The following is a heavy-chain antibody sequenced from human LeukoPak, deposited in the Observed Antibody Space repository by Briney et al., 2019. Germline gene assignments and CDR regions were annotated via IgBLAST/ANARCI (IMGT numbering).Heavy chain of an antibody. CDR3: ARVRFLEWLPKWNDAFDI. CDR2: ISSSSSYI. V-gene: IGHV3-21*01. CDR1: GFTFSSYS. J-gene: IGHJ3*02. Sequence: PGGSLRLSCAASGFTFSSYSMNWVRQAPGKGLERVSSISSSSSYIYYADSVKGRFTISRDNAKNSLYLQMNSLRAEDTAVYYCARVRFLEWLPKWNDAFDIWGQGTMVTVSS. D-gene: IGHD3-3*01.